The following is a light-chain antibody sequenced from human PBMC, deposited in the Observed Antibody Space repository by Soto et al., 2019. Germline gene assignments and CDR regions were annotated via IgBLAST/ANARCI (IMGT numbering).Light chain of an antibody. CDR3: QTWGTGLNWV. Sequence: QPVLTQSPSASASLGASVKLTCTLSSGHSSYAIAWHQQQPEKGPRYLMKLNSDGSHSKGDGIPDRFSGSSSGAERYLTISRLQSEDEADYYCQTWGTGLNWVFGGGTKLTVL. CDR1: SGHSSYA. V-gene: IGLV4-69*01. J-gene: IGLJ3*02. CDR2: LNSDGSH.